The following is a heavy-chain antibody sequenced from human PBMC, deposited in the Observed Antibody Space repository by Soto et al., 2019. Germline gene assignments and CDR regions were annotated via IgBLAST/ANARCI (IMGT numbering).Heavy chain of an antibody. CDR1: GGSISSYY. CDR3: ARSHCSGGSCRYYYYYYGMDV. Sequence: SETLSLTCTVSGGSISSYYWSWIRQPPGKGLEWIGYIYYSGSTNYNPSLKSRVTISVDTSKNQFSLKLSSVTAADTAVYYCARSHCSGGSCRYYYYYYGMDVWGQGTTVTVSS. J-gene: IGHJ6*02. V-gene: IGHV4-59*01. CDR2: IYYSGST. D-gene: IGHD2-15*01.